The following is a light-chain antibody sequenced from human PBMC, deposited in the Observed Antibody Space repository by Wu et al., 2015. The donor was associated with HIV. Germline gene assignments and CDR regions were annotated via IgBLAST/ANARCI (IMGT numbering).Light chain of an antibody. Sequence: AIQLTQSPSSLSASVGDRVTITCRASQGISSALAWYQQRPGKVPKMLISDASNLESGVPSRFSGSGSGTDFTLTITRLQPEDFAIYYCQQANSFPITFGQGTRLEIK. CDR1: QGISSA. V-gene: IGKV1-13*02. J-gene: IGKJ5*01. CDR3: QQANSFPIT. CDR2: DAS.